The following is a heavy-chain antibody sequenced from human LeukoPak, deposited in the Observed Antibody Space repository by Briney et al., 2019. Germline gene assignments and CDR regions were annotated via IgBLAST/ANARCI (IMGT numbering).Heavy chain of an antibody. CDR3: ARLDYGGNSVLDY. CDR1: GFTFSSYT. Sequence: PGGSLRLSCVASGFTFSSYTMNWVRQAPGKGLEWVSSISGSSSYIYYADSVKGRFTISRDNAKDSLYLQMNSLRAEDTAVYYCARLDYGGNSVLDYWGQGTLVTVSS. V-gene: IGHV3-21*01. D-gene: IGHD4-23*01. J-gene: IGHJ4*02. CDR2: ISGSSSYI.